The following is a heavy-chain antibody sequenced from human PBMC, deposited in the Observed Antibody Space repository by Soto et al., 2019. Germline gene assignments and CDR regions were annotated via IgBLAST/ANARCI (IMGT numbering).Heavy chain of an antibody. CDR2: IYYSGST. CDR3: ARHDPAAAHFDY. V-gene: IGHV4-39*01. Sequence: SETLSLTCTVSGGSISSSSYYWGWIRQPPGKGLEWIGSIYYSGSTYYNPSLKSRVTISVDTSKNQFSLKLSSVTAADTAVYYCARHDPAAAHFDYWGQGTLVTVSS. J-gene: IGHJ4*02. D-gene: IGHD6-13*01. CDR1: GGSISSSSYY.